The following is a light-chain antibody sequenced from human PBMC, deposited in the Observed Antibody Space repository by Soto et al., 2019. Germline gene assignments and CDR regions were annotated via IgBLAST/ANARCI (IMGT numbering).Light chain of an antibody. CDR1: EDMSTW. Sequence: DIQMTQSPSTVSASVGDRVTITCRASEDMSTWMAWYQQKPGKAPKLLIYDASTLQDGVSSRFSGSGSGTEFILTISSLQPDDSATYYCQQYNGYYAFGQGTKVDI. CDR3: QQYNGYYA. CDR2: DAS. V-gene: IGKV1-5*01. J-gene: IGKJ2*01.